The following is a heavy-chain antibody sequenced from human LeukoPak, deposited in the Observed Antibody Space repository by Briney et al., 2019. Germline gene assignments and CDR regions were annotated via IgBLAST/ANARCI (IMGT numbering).Heavy chain of an antibody. CDR3: ARESSGYFY. CDR1: GFNFSSYS. V-gene: IGHV3-21*01. Sequence: PGGSLRLSCAASGFNFSSYSMNWVRQALGKGLEWVSSMSSSSSFRYYADSVKGRFTNSRDNAKNSLYLQMNSVRAEDTAVYYCARESSGYFYWGQGTLVTDSS. D-gene: IGHD3-22*01. J-gene: IGHJ4*02. CDR2: MSSSSSFR.